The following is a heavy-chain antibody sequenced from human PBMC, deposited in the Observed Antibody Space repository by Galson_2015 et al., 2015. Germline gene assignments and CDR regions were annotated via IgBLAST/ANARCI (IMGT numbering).Heavy chain of an antibody. D-gene: IGHD3-3*01. CDR3: AKDRITIFGVVIGLFDY. V-gene: IGHV3-23*01. Sequence: SLRLSCAASGFTFSSYAMSWVRQAPGKGLEWVSAISGSGGSTYYADSVKGRFTISRDDSKNTLYLQMNSLRAEDTAVYYCAKDRITIFGVVIGLFDYWGQGTLVTVSS. J-gene: IGHJ4*02. CDR2: ISGSGGST. CDR1: GFTFSSYA.